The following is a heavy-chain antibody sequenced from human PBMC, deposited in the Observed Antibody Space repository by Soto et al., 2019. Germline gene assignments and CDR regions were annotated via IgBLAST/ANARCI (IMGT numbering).Heavy chain of an antibody. CDR2: ISSSNSYI. Sequence: GGSLRLSCAASGFTFSTYSMNWVRQAPGKGLEWVSSISSSNSYIYYADSVKGRFTIXXXXXXXXXXXXXXXXXXEDXXXXYXXXXGIAVAVFRNGAFDIWGQGTMVTVSS. J-gene: IGHJ3*02. CDR3: XXXGIAVAVFRNGAFDI. CDR1: GFTFSTYS. V-gene: IGHV3-21*01. D-gene: IGHD6-19*01.